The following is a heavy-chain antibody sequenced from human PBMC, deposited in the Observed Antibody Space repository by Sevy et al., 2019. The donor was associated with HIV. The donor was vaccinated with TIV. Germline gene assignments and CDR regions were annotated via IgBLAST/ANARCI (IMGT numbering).Heavy chain of an antibody. V-gene: IGHV4-39*01. CDR1: GDSISSKNDY. J-gene: IGHJ4*02. CDR2: IYYSGYT. CDR3: ARRRDCCGGVRLHFDL. D-gene: IGHD2-21*01. Sequence: SETLSLTCTVSGDSISSKNDYWAWLRQPPGKGLEWVGDIYYSGYTDSNPSLTGRVTLSVDTSRNQFSLKVTSVTAADTAVYYCARRRDCCGGVRLHFDLWGQGILVTVSS.